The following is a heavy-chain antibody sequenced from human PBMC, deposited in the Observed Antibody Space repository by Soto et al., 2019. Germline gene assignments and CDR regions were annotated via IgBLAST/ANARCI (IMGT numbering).Heavy chain of an antibody. J-gene: IGHJ6*02. CDR1: GYTFTGYY. CDR3: ATSNPDIAVAGVYYYYYGMDV. D-gene: IGHD6-19*01. CDR2: INPNSGGT. Sequence: ASVKVSCKASGYTFTGYYMHWVRQAPGQGLEWMGWINPNSGGTNYAQKFQGWVTMTRDTSISTAYMELSRLRSDDTAVYYCATSNPDIAVAGVYYYYYGMDVWGQGTTVTVSS. V-gene: IGHV1-2*04.